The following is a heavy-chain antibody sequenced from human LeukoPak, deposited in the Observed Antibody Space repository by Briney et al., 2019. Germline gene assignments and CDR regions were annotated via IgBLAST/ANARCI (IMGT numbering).Heavy chain of an antibody. J-gene: IGHJ6*03. CDR2: INHSGST. Sequence: PSETLSLTCGVYGGSLRGHYWSWIRQPPGKGLEWVGEINHSGSTNYNPSFWGRVTISVDTSKNQFFLKLNSVTAADTAVYYCATESDPITGYFYYYMDVWGRGTTVTVYS. CDR3: ATESDPITGYFYYYMDV. CDR1: GGSLRGHY. V-gene: IGHV4-34*01. D-gene: IGHD3-10*01.